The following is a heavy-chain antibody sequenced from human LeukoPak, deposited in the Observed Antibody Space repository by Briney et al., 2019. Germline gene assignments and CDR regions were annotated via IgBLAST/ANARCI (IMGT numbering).Heavy chain of an antibody. D-gene: IGHD6-13*01. CDR2: IEYDGSGA. CDR3: VKDVLPGRTGAGPGS. Sequence: PGGSLRLSGVASGFTFSNFGIHWVRQAPDKGLEWVAFIEYDGSGAYYPESAKGRFSLSRDDSKTAVSLQMNSLRADDTALYYCVKDVLPGRTGAGPGSWGQGTLVTVSS. V-gene: IGHV3-30*02. CDR1: GFTFSNFG. J-gene: IGHJ5*02.